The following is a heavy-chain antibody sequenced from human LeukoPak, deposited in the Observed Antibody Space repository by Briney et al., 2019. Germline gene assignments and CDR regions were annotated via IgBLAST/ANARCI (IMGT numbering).Heavy chain of an antibody. CDR2: INPNSGGT. Sequence: ASVKVSCKASGYTFTGYYMHWVRQAPGQGLEWMGWINPNSGGTNYAQKFQGRVTMTRDTSISTAYMELSRLRSDDTAVYYCARVRVAGANRYNWFDPWGQGTLVTVSS. CDR1: GYTFTGYY. V-gene: IGHV1-2*02. D-gene: IGHD1-26*01. CDR3: ARVRVAGANRYNWFDP. J-gene: IGHJ5*02.